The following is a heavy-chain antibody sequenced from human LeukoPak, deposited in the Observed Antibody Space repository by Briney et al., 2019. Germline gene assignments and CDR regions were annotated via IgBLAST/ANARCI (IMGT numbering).Heavy chain of an antibody. V-gene: IGHV3-30*02. J-gene: IGHJ4*02. CDR1: GFTFSSYG. D-gene: IGHD5-18*01. CDR2: IRYDGSNK. CDR3: AKGFSGYSYGFDLDY. Sequence: QTGGSLRLSCAASGFTFSSYGMHWVRQAPGKGLEWVAFIRYDGSNKYYADSVKGRFTISRDNSKDTLYLQMNSLRAEDTAVYYCAKGFSGYSYGFDLDYWGQGTLVTVSS.